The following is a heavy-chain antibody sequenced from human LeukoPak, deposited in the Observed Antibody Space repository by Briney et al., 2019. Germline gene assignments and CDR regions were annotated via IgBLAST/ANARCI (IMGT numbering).Heavy chain of an antibody. V-gene: IGHV3-15*01. D-gene: IGHD6-13*01. Sequence: GGSLRLSCAASGFTFSNAWMSWVRQAPGKGLEWVGRIKSKTDGGTTDYAAPVKGRFTISRDDSKNTLHLQMNSLKTEDTAVYYCTTDGPSIAAAGFDYWGQGTLVTVSS. J-gene: IGHJ4*02. CDR3: TTDGPSIAAAGFDY. CDR2: IKSKTDGGTT. CDR1: GFTFSNAW.